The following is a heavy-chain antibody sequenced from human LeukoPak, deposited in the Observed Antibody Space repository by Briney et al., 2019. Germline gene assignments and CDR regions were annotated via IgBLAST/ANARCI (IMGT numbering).Heavy chain of an antibody. D-gene: IGHD3-22*01. V-gene: IGHV4-30-4*01. CDR3: ARSYDSSRMVSY. J-gene: IGHJ4*02. CDR2: IYYSGST. Sequence: SETLCLTCTVSGGSISSGDYYWSWIRQPPGKGLEWIGYIYYSGSTYYNPSLKSRVTISVDTSKNQFSLKLSSVTAADTAVYYCARSYDSSRMVSYWGQGTLVTVSS. CDR1: GGSISSGDYY.